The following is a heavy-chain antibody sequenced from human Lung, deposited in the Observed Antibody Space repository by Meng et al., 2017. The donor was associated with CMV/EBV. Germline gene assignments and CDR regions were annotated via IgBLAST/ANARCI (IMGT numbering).Heavy chain of an antibody. D-gene: IGHD3-22*01. CDR1: GFTFSSYA. V-gene: IGHV3-30*02. CDR2: IQFDGTKK. Sequence: SXAASGFTFSSYAMHWVRQAPGKGLEWVANIQFDGTKKDQADSVKGRFTISRDNSKNTLYLQMNSLRAEDTAVYCCAKRRSSSGTYAIDIWGQGTXVTVSS. J-gene: IGHJ3*02. CDR3: AKRRSSSGTYAIDI.